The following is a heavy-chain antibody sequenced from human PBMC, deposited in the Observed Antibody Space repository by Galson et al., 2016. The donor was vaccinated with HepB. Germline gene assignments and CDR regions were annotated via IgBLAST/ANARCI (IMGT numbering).Heavy chain of an antibody. J-gene: IGHJ4*02. CDR1: GFTFRSKW. CDR3: VREAKEDCDGGNCFSVYFDS. D-gene: IGHD2-15*01. Sequence: SLRLSCAASGFTFRSKWMHWVRQAPGKGLEWVSAISGGGESTYYADSVKGRFTISRDNSENTLYLQLNSLKVDDTAVFYCVREAKEDCDGGNCFSVYFDSWGQGTLVTVSP. CDR2: ISGGGEST. V-gene: IGHV3-23*01.